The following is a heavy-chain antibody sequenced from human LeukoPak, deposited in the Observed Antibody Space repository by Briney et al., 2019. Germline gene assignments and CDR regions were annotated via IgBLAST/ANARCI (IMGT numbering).Heavy chain of an antibody. D-gene: IGHD3-3*01. V-gene: IGHV3-53*01. CDR1: GLTVSSND. CDR3: ARGRDYDFWSGYQAY. J-gene: IGHJ4*02. CDR2: INSGGST. Sequence: GGSLRLSCAASGLTVSSNDMSWVRQAPGKGLEWVSAINSGGSTYYADSVKGRFTISRDNSKNTLYLQMNSLRAEDTAVYYCARGRDYDFWSGYQAYWGQGTLVTVSS.